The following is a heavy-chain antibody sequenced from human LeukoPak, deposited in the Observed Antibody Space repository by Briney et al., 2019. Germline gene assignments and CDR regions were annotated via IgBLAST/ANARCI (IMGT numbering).Heavy chain of an antibody. J-gene: IGHJ4*02. CDR3: ARHRGGSSSWHFDY. Sequence: SQTLSLTCTVSGGSISSGGYYWSWIRQHPGKGLEWIGYIYYSGSTYYNPSLKSRLTISVDTSKNQFSLRLSSVTAADTAVYYCARHRGGSSSWHFDYWGQGTLVTVSS. V-gene: IGHV4-31*03. CDR1: GGSISSGGYY. D-gene: IGHD6-13*01. CDR2: IYYSGST.